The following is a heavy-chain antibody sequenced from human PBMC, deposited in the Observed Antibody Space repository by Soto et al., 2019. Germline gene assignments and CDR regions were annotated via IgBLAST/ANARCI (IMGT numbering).Heavy chain of an antibody. Sequence: WASVKVSCKASGYTFTYRYLHWVRQAPGQALEWMGWITPFNGNTNYAQKFQDRVTITRDRSMSTAYMELSSLRSEDTAMYYCASAGSSWALSTWGQGTLVTVSS. J-gene: IGHJ5*02. CDR3: ASAGSSWALST. CDR2: ITPFNGNT. V-gene: IGHV1-45*02. CDR1: GYTFTYRY. D-gene: IGHD6-13*01.